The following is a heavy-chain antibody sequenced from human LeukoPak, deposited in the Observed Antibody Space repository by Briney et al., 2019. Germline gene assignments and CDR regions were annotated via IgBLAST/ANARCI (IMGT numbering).Heavy chain of an antibody. D-gene: IGHD3-22*01. V-gene: IGHV4-59*01. Sequence: SETLSLTCTVSGGSISSYYWSWIRQPPGKGLEWIGYISYSGSTNYNPSLKSRVTISAATSNNQFSLKLSSLTAADTAVYYCAREYYYDSSGNEGAFDIWGQGTMVTVSS. CDR2: ISYSGST. J-gene: IGHJ3*02. CDR3: AREYYYDSSGNEGAFDI. CDR1: GGSISSYY.